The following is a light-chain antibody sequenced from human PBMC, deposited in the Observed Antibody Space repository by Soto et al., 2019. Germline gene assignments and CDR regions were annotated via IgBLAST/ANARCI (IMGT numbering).Light chain of an antibody. CDR3: QQYDISRIT. CDR1: QTVRNNY. J-gene: IGKJ5*01. V-gene: IGKV3-20*01. CDR2: DAS. Sequence: QTPGTLSLSQEETATRPVRTSQTVRNNYLAWYQQKPGQAPRLLIYDASIRVTGIADRSSGSGSGVDLTLPIRRLEPENFAVYYCQQYDISRITFGQGTRLEIK.